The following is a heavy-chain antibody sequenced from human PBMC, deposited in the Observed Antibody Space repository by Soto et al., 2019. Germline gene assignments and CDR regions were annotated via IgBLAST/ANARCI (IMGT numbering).Heavy chain of an antibody. CDR2: ISYDGSNK. V-gene: IGHV3-30-3*01. Sequence: QVQLVESGGGVVQPGRSLRLSCAASGFTFSSYAMHWVRQAPGKGLEWVAVISYDGSNKYYADSVKGRFTISRDNSKNTLYLQMNSLRAEDTAVYYWARTWDTALPAQSDYWGQGTLVTVSS. D-gene: IGHD5-18*01. CDR1: GFTFSSYA. CDR3: ARTWDTALPAQSDY. J-gene: IGHJ4*02.